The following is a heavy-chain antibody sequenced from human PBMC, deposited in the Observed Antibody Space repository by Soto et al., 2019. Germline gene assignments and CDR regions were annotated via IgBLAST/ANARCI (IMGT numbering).Heavy chain of an antibody. V-gene: IGHV3-23*01. CDR3: AKKSGVGATWYFDY. J-gene: IGHJ4*02. Sequence: PGGSRRLSCAASGFPFSSYGMSWVRQAPGKGLEWVSALPEIGTNTYYADSVKGRFTISRDNSKNTLFLQINNLRAGDTAVYYCAKKSGVGATWYFDYWRQGTLVTVSS. CDR1: GFPFSSYG. CDR2: LPEIGTNT. D-gene: IGHD1-26*01.